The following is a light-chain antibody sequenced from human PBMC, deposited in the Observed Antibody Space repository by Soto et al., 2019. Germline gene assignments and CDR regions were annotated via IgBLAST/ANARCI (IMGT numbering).Light chain of an antibody. J-gene: IGLJ1*01. CDR1: SSDVGSYNL. CDR3: CSYAGSSTFYV. Sequence: QSALTQPASVSESPGQSITNSCTGTSSDVGSYNLISWYQQYPDKAPKLMIYEVSKRPSGVSNRFSGSKSGNTASLTISGLQAEDEADYYCCSYAGSSTFYVFGSGTKVTVL. V-gene: IGLV2-23*02. CDR2: EVS.